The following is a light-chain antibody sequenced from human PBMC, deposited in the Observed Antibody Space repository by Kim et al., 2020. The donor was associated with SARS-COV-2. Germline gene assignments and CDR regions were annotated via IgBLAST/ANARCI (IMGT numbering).Light chain of an antibody. J-gene: IGLJ3*02. V-gene: IGLV2-8*01. CDR2: EVN. Sequence: QSALTQPPSASGSPGQSVTISCTGTSSDVGSYKYVSWYQQHPDKAPKLMLYEVNKRPSGVPDRFSGSKSGNTASLTVSGLQAEDEADYYCNSYAGSNNWVFGGGTQLTVL. CDR1: SSDVGSYKY. CDR3: NSYAGSNNWV.